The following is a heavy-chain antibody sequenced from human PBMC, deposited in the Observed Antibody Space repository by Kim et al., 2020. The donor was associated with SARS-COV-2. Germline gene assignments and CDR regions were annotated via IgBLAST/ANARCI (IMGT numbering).Heavy chain of an antibody. D-gene: IGHD2-2*01. J-gene: IGHJ6*03. V-gene: IGHV4-34*01. Sequence: SETLSLTCAVYGGSFSGYYWSWIRQPPGKGLEWIGEINHSGSTNYNPSLKSRVTISVDTSKNQFSLKLSSVTAADTAVYYCARVLVPAATLRKPKLGRGWVSYMDVWGKGTTVTVSS. CDR3: ARVLVPAATLRKPKLGRGWVSYMDV. CDR2: INHSGST. CDR1: GGSFSGYY.